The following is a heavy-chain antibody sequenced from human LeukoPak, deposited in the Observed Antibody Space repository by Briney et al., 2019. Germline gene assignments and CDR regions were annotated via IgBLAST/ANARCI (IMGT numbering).Heavy chain of an antibody. Sequence: GGSLRLSCAASGFTFTNYAMNWVRQAPGKGLEWVSGISVSGTSTYYADSVKGRLTISRDNFKNTVDLQMNSLRAEDTAVYYCAKRPLGGSTFDYWGQGTLVTVSS. CDR1: GFTFTNYA. J-gene: IGHJ4*02. D-gene: IGHD3-16*01. CDR3: AKRPLGGSTFDY. CDR2: ISVSGTST. V-gene: IGHV3-23*01.